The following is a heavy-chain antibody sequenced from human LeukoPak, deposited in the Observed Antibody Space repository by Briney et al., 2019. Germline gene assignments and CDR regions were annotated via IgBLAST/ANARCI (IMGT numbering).Heavy chain of an antibody. CDR1: GYTFTSYY. V-gene: IGHV1-46*01. D-gene: IGHD3-10*01. CDR3: ARSGITMVRGVQNRFDP. J-gene: IGHJ5*02. Sequence: ASVKVSCKASGYTFTSYYMHWVRQAPGQGLEWMGIINPSGGSTSYAQKFQGRVTMTRDTSTSTVYMELSSLRSEDTAVYYCARSGITMVRGVQNRFDPWGQGTLVTVSS. CDR2: INPSGGST.